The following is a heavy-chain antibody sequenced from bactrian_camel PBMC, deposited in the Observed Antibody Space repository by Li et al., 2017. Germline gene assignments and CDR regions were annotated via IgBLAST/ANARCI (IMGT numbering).Heavy chain of an antibody. V-gene: IGHV3S40*01. Sequence: VQLVESGGGLVQPGGSLRLSCAVSGFTFSNYAMTWVRQAPGKGLEWVSSIYTGGGRTYYTDSVKGRFTRSRDNDKNTVYLQMSSLQPGDTAKYYCARDGGDWSYNVWGQGTQVTVS. D-gene: IGHD7*01. CDR3: ARDGGDWSYNV. CDR1: GFTFSNYA. J-gene: IGHJ4*01. CDR2: IYTGGGRT.